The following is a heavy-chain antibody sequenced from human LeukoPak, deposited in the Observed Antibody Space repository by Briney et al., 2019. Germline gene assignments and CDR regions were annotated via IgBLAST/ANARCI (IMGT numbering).Heavy chain of an antibody. D-gene: IGHD3-10*01. Sequence: SETLSLTCAVYGGSFSGYYWSWIRQPPGKGLEWIGEINHSGSTNYNPSLKSRGTISVDASKNQFSLKLSSVTAADTAVYYRARLRLRAGGSGSYYKYPRSNYFDYWGQGTLVTVSS. CDR3: ARLRLRAGGSGSYYKYPRSNYFDY. V-gene: IGHV4-34*01. J-gene: IGHJ4*02. CDR1: GGSFSGYY. CDR2: INHSGST.